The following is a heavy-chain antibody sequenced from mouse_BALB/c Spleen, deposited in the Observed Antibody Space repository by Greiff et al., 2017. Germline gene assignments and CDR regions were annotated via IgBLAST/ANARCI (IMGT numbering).Heavy chain of an antibody. CDR2: IRNKANGYTT. CDR3: ARDGLTGYFDY. V-gene: IGHV7-3*02. J-gene: IGHJ2*01. CDR1: GFTFTDYY. Sequence: DVKLVESGGGLVQPGGSLRLSCATSGFTFTDYYMSWVRQPPGKALEWLGFIRNKANGYTTEYSASVKGRFTISRDNSQSILYLQMNTLRAEDSATYYCARDGLTGYFDYWGQGTTLTVSS. D-gene: IGHD2-13*01.